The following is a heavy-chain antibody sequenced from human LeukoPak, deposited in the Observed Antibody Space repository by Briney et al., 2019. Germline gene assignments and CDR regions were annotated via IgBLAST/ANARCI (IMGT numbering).Heavy chain of an antibody. J-gene: IGHJ4*02. D-gene: IGHD3-22*01. CDR3: AKTDYDSSGFDY. V-gene: IGHV3-23*01. CDR2: ISGSGGST. CDR1: GFTFSDYY. Sequence: PGGSLRLSCAASGFTFSDYYMSWVRQAPGKGLEWVSAISGSGGSTYYADSVKGRFTISRDNSKNTLYLQMNSLRAEDTAVYYCAKTDYDSSGFDYWGQGTLVTVSS.